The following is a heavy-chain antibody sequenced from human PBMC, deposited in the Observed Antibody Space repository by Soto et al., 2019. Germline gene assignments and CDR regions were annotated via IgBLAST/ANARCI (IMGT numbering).Heavy chain of an antibody. CDR1: GFTFSSYD. V-gene: IGHV3-13*01. Sequence: GGSLRLSCAASGFTFSSYDMHWVRQATGKGLEWVSAIGTAGDTYYPGSVKGRFTITRENAKNSLYLQMNSLRAGDTAVYYCARGVYGWGSYYAFDIWGQGTMVTVSS. J-gene: IGHJ3*02. CDR2: IGTAGDT. CDR3: ARGVYGWGSYYAFDI. D-gene: IGHD3-10*01.